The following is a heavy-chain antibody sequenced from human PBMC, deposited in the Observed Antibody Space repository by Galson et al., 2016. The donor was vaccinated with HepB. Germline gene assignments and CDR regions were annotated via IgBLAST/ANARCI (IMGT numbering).Heavy chain of an antibody. CDR3: ARVAGATAYYYYMDV. J-gene: IGHJ6*03. CDR1: GFTFNNYK. CDR2: ITGSSGYV. D-gene: IGHD1-26*01. V-gene: IGHV3-21*01. Sequence: SLRLSCAASGFTFNNYKMNWVRQAPGKGLEWVSSITGSSGYVYYADSVKGRFTISRGNAKNSLSLQMNSLTAEDTAVYYCARVAGATAYYYYMDVWGKGTTVTVSS.